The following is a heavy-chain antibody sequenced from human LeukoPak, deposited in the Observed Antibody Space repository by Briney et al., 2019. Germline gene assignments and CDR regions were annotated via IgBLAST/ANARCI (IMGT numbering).Heavy chain of an antibody. Sequence: PGGSLRLSCAASGFTVSTNYVTWVRQAPGKGLDWVSIINTGGYTYYIDSVKGRFTISRDNSKNTLYLQMNSLRAEDTAVYYCAKGHDSGGYYYLQAFDIWGQGTMVTVSS. CDR2: INTGGYT. D-gene: IGHD3-22*01. J-gene: IGHJ3*02. CDR3: AKGHDSGGYYYLQAFDI. V-gene: IGHV3-53*01. CDR1: GFTVSTNY.